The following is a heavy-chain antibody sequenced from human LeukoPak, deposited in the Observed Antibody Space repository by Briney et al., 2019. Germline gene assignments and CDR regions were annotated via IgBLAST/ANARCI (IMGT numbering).Heavy chain of an antibody. J-gene: IGHJ4*02. V-gene: IGHV4-31*03. CDR2: IYYSGST. Sequence: RPSETLSLTCIVSGGSISSGGYYWSWIRQHPGKGLEWIGYIYYSGSTYYNPSLKSRVTISVDTSKNQFSLKLSSVTAADTAVYYCARNYYDSSGYYHEALFDYWGQGTLVTVSS. CDR1: GGSISSGGYY. D-gene: IGHD3-22*01. CDR3: ARNYYDSSGYYHEALFDY.